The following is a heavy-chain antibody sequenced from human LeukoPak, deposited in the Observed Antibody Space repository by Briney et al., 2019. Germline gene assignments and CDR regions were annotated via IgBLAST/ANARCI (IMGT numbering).Heavy chain of an antibody. V-gene: IGHV4-34*01. CDR3: ARGRGYEGY. CDR1: GGSFSGYY. CDR2: INHSGST. Sequence: PSETLSLTCAVYGGSFSGYYWSWIRQPPGKGLEWIGEINHSGSTNYNPSLKSRVTISVDTSKNQFSLKLSSVTAADTAVYYCARGRGYEGYWGQGTLVTVSS. D-gene: IGHD5-18*01. J-gene: IGHJ4*02.